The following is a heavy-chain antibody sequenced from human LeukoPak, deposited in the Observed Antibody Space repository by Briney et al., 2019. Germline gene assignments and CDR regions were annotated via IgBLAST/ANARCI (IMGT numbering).Heavy chain of an antibody. CDR3: AKDPMVRGSTYDY. V-gene: IGHV3-23*01. J-gene: IGHJ4*02. D-gene: IGHD3-10*01. CDR2: ISGSGTT. CDR1: GFTFSKYA. Sequence: GGSLRLSCVASGFTFSKYAMTGVRQAPGKGLEWVSSISGSGTTYYAESVKGRFTVSRDNSKNTLYLQVNSLRGEDTAVYYCAKDPMVRGSTYDYWGQGTLVTVSS.